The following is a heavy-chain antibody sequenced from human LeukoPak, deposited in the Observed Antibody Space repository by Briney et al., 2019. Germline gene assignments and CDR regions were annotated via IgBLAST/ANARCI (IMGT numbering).Heavy chain of an antibody. CDR1: GFTFSSYA. CDR2: TSGSGGST. D-gene: IGHD3-3*01. V-gene: IGHV3-23*01. Sequence: GGSLSLSCAASGFTFSSYAMSWVRQAPGKGLEWVSATSGSGGSTYYADYVKGRFPISRDNSKNTLDLQMNSLRAEDTAVYYCAKDTLYDFWSGYYPYYYYMDVWGKGTTVTVSS. J-gene: IGHJ6*03. CDR3: AKDTLYDFWSGYYPYYYYMDV.